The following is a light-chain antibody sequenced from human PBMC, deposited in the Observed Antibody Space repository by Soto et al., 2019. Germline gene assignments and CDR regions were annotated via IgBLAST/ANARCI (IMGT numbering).Light chain of an antibody. Sequence: QSALTQPPSASGSPGQSVTISCTGTSSDVGGYNYVSWYQQHPGKAPTLMIYEVSKRPSGVPDRFSGSKSGNTASLTVSGLQAEDEADYYCSSYAGSSYVFGTGTKVTVL. J-gene: IGLJ1*01. CDR2: EVS. CDR1: SSDVGGYNY. CDR3: SSYAGSSYV. V-gene: IGLV2-8*01.